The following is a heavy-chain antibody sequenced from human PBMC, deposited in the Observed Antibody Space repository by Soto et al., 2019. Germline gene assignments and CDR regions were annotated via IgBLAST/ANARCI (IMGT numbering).Heavy chain of an antibody. Sequence: QVQLVQSGAEVKKPGSSVKVSCKASGGTFSSYTISWVRQAPGQGLEWMGRIIPMFGRANYAQKFQGRVTITADTSTRTAYMELSSLRFDDTAVYYCARVDDQPYNWFDPWGQGTLVTVSS. CDR1: GGTFSSYT. CDR2: IIPMFGRA. CDR3: ARVDDQPYNWFDP. D-gene: IGHD2-2*01. V-gene: IGHV1-69*08. J-gene: IGHJ5*02.